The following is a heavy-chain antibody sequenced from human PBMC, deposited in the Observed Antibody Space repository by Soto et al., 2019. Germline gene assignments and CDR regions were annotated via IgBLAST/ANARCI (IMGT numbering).Heavy chain of an antibody. D-gene: IGHD2-15*01. CDR1: GFTFSSYD. CDR3: ARDRRGRWQLLLYDDAFDI. CDR2: IWYDGSNK. J-gene: IGHJ3*02. Sequence: GGSLRLSCAASGFTFSSYDMHWVRQAPGKGLEWVAVIWYDGSNKYYADSVKGRFTISRDNSKNTLYLQMNSLRAEDTAVYYCARDRRGRWQLLLYDDAFDIWGQGTMVTVSS. V-gene: IGHV3-33*01.